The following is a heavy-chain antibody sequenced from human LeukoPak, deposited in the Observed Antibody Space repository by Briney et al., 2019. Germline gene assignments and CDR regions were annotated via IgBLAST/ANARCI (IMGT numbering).Heavy chain of an antibody. CDR3: AKGSSGYYYGYFDY. J-gene: IGHJ4*02. D-gene: IGHD3-22*01. Sequence: GGSLRLSCAASGFTFSSYAMSWVRQAPGKGLEWVSAISVSGGSTWTADSVKGRFTTSRDNSKNTLYLQMNSLRAEDTALYYCAKGSSGYYYGYFDYWGQGTLVTVSS. V-gene: IGHV3-23*01. CDR2: ISVSGGST. CDR1: GFTFSSYA.